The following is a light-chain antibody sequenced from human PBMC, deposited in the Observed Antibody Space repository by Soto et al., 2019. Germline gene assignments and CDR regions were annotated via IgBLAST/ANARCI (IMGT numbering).Light chain of an antibody. V-gene: IGKV1-33*01. Sequence: DIQMTQSPSSLSASVGDRVTITCQASQDISNYLNWYQQKPGKAPKLLIYDASNLETGVPSRFSGSVSGTAFTFTISSLQPEDIATYYCQQYDNLPRTFGQGTKLEIK. CDR2: DAS. J-gene: IGKJ2*01. CDR3: QQYDNLPRT. CDR1: QDISNY.